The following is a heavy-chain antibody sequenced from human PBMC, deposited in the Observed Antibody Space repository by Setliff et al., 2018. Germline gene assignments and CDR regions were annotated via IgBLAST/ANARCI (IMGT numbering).Heavy chain of an antibody. CDR1: GGTFSSYA. Sequence: SVKVSCKASGGTFSSYAISWVRQAPGQGLEWMGGIIPILGIANYAQKFQGRVTITTDESTSTAYMELSSLRSEDTAVYYCARDSNGDYADWGQGTLVTVSS. CDR3: ARDSNGDYAD. V-gene: IGHV1-69*10. J-gene: IGHJ4*02. D-gene: IGHD4-17*01. CDR2: IIPILGIA.